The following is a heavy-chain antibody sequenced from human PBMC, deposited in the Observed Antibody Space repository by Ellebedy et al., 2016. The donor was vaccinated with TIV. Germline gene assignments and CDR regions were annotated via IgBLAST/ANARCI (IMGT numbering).Heavy chain of an antibody. Sequence: GGSLRLSCVASGFTFSTYAMHWVRQAPGKGLEWVAVISYDGRYKFYADSVKGRFTISRDNSKNTLYLQMSSLGTEDTAVFYCARVTYYDSGNYYINPGDYSHGLDVWGQGTTVTVSS. J-gene: IGHJ6*02. D-gene: IGHD3-10*01. CDR1: GFTFSTYA. V-gene: IGHV3-30*04. CDR2: ISYDGRYK. CDR3: ARVTYYDSGNYYINPGDYSHGLDV.